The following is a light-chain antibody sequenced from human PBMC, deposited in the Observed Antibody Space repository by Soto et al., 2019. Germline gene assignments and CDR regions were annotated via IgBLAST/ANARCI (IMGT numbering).Light chain of an antibody. CDR2: DVS. Sequence: QSVLTQPDSVSGSPGPSITISCTGTSSDVGGYNYVSWYQQPPGTAPTLVLYDVSNRPSGVSTRFSGSKSGNTASLTISGLHPEDEADYYCSSYTSSSPRFFGTGTTVTV. V-gene: IGLV2-14*01. J-gene: IGLJ1*01. CDR1: SSDVGGYNY. CDR3: SSYTSSSPRF.